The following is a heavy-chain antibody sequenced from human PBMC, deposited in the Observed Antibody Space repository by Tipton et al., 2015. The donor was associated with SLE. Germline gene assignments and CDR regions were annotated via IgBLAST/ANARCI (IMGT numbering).Heavy chain of an antibody. D-gene: IGHD6-13*01. CDR1: GYSISSGYY. J-gene: IGHJ6*03. Sequence: TLSLTCTVSGYSISSGYYWGWIRQPPGKGLEWIGSIYHSGSTYYNPSLKSRVTISVDTSKNQFSLKLSSVTAADTAVYYCARAIAYQQLAPMDVWGKGTTVTVSS. CDR3: ARAIAYQQLAPMDV. CDR2: IYHSGST. V-gene: IGHV4-38-2*02.